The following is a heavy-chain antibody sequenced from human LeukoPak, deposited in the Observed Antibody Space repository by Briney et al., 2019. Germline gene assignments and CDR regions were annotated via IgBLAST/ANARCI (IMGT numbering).Heavy chain of an antibody. V-gene: IGHV3-9*01. D-gene: IGHD3-22*01. CDR1: GFTFDDYA. CDR3: AKLCQAGGYSQVPYYGMDV. J-gene: IGHJ6*02. Sequence: GRSLRLSCAASGFTFDDYAMHWVRQAPGKGLEWVSGISWNSGSIGYVDSVKGRFTISRDNAKNSLYLQMNSLRAEDTALYYCAKLCQAGGYSQVPYYGMDVWGQGTTVTVSS. CDR2: ISWNSGSI.